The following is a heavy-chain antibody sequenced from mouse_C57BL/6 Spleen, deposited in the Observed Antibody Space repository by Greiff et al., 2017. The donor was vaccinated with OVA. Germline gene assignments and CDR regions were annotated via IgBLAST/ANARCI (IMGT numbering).Heavy chain of an antibody. CDR1: GYTFTDYY. CDR2: IYPGSGNT. D-gene: IGHD4-1*01. J-gene: IGHJ1*03. Sequence: VQLKESGAELVRPGASVKLSCKASGYTFTDYYINWVKQRPGQGLEWIARIYPGSGNTYYNEKFKGKATLTAEKSSSTAYMQLSSLTSEDSAVYFCARGAGTFDVWGTGTTVTVSS. V-gene: IGHV1-76*01. CDR3: ARGAGTFDV.